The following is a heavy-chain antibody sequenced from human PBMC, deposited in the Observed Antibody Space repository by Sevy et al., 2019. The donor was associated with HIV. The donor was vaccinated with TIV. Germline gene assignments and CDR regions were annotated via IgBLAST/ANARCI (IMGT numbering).Heavy chain of an antibody. CDR2: IYNNIGST. D-gene: IGHD6-13*01. V-gene: IGHV4-59*08. CDR1: DDSINSYY. Sequence: SETLSLTCSVSDDSINSYYWSWIRQPPGKGLEWIGYIYNNIGSTSYNPSLTSRVTISVDTSKNHFSLKLTSLTAADTAIYYCARGAVEIGTAATPVLDFWGLGSLVTVSS. CDR3: ARGAVEIGTAATPVLDF. J-gene: IGHJ4*02.